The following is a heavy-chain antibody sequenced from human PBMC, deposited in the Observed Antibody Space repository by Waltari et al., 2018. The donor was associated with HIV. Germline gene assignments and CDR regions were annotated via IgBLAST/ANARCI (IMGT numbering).Heavy chain of an antibody. CDR1: GGSSRSSKG. CDR2: IYHSGST. J-gene: IGHJ4*02. CDR3: ARRITMVRGFIITYYFDS. V-gene: IGHV4-4*02. D-gene: IGHD3-10*01. Sequence: QVQLQESGPGLVKHSGNVYLTCAVSGGSSRSSKGWSWVRQSPGEGLEWIVEIYHSGSTNYNPSLKSRVTISVDKSKNQFSLKLSSVTSADTAVYYCARRITMVRGFIITYYFDSWGQGTLVTVSS.